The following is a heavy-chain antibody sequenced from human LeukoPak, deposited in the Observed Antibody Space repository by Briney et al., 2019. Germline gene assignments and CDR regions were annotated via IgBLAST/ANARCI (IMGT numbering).Heavy chain of an antibody. V-gene: IGHV4-34*01. Sequence: TSETLSLTCAVYGGSFSGYYWSWIRQPPGKGLEWIGEINHSGNTNYNPSLKSRLTISVDMSKNQVSLKLRSVTAADTAVFYCARGSFAASYGMDVWGQGTTVTVSS. CDR3: ARGSFAASYGMDV. D-gene: IGHD5-18*01. J-gene: IGHJ6*02. CDR2: INHSGNT. CDR1: GGSFSGYY.